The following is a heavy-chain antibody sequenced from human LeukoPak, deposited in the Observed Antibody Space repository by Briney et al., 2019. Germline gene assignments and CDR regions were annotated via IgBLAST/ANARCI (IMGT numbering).Heavy chain of an antibody. J-gene: IGHJ5*02. CDR3: ARDRDFTIFGVVTISNWFDP. CDR1: GYTFTSYY. D-gene: IGHD3-3*01. CDR2: ISPSGGST. V-gene: IGHV1-46*01. Sequence: GASVKVSCKASGYTFTSYYMHWVRQAPGQGLEWMGIISPSGGSTSYAQKFQGRVTMTRDTSTSTVYMELSSLRSEDTAVYYCARDRDFTIFGVVTISNWFDPWGQGTLVTVSS.